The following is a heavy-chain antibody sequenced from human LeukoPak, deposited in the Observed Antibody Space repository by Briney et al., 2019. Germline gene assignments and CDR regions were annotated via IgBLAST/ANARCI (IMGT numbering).Heavy chain of an antibody. D-gene: IGHD6-13*01. CDR3: ARAAAGRFDY. J-gene: IGHJ4*02. CDR1: GFTFSSDA. CDR2: ISYDGNNK. Sequence: GRSLRLSCAASGFTFSSDAMHWVRQAPGKGLEWVAVISYDGNNKYYADSVKGRFTISRDNSKNTLYLQMNSLRAEDTAVYYCARAAAGRFDYWGQGTLVTVSS. V-gene: IGHV3-30-3*01.